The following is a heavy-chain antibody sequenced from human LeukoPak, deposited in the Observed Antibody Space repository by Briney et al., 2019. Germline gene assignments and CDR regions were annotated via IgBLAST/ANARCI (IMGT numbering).Heavy chain of an antibody. CDR1: GYTFTSYD. CDR2: MNPNSGNT. D-gene: IGHD3-10*01. Sequence: GASVKVSCKASGYTFTSYDINWVRQATGQGLEWMGWMNPNSGNTGYAQKFQGRVTMTRNTSISTAYMELSSLRSEDTAVYYCARDQITMVRGVIIGENSFYYYYMDVWGKGTTVTISS. J-gene: IGHJ6*03. CDR3: ARDQITMVRGVIIGENSFYYYYMDV. V-gene: IGHV1-8*01.